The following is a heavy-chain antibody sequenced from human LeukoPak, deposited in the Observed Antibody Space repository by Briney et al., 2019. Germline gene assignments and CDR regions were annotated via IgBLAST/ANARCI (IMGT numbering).Heavy chain of an antibody. Sequence: GGSPRLSCAASGFTFSSYAMSWVRQAPGKGLEWVSAISGSGGSTYYADSVKGRFTISRDNSKNTLYLQMNSLRAEDTAVYYCAKGGRYGSGSYTANWFDPWGQGTLVTVSS. CDR3: AKGGRYGSGSYTANWFDP. V-gene: IGHV3-23*01. CDR2: ISGSGGST. J-gene: IGHJ5*02. CDR1: GFTFSSYA. D-gene: IGHD3-10*01.